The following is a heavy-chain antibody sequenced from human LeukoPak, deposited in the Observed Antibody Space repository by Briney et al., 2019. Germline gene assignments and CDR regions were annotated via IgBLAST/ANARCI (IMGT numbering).Heavy chain of an antibody. Sequence: GRSLRLSCAASGFTFINYVMHWVRQAPGKGLEWVALIWYDGSEKFYADSVKGRFTISRDNSKNTLYLQMNSLRAADTAVYYCARGRSSGWPYYFDYWGQGTLVTVSS. CDR3: ARGRSSGWPYYFDY. J-gene: IGHJ4*02. CDR2: IWYDGSEK. CDR1: GFTFINYV. D-gene: IGHD6-19*01. V-gene: IGHV3-33*01.